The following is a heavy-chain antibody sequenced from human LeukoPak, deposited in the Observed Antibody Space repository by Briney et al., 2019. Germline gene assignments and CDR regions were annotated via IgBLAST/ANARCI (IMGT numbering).Heavy chain of an antibody. V-gene: IGHV3-33*01. CDR3: ARGPYDNSGYRFDY. D-gene: IGHD3-22*01. CDR2: IWYDGSNK. J-gene: IGHJ4*02. Sequence: GGSLRLSCAASGFTFSSYGMHWVRQAPGKGLEWVAVIWYDGSNKYYADSVKGRFTISRDNSKNTLYLQMNSLRVEDTAVYYCARGPYDNSGYRFDYWGQGTLVTVSS. CDR1: GFTFSSYG.